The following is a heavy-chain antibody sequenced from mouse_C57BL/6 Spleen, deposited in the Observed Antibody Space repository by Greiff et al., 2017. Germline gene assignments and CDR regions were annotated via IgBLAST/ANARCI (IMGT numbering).Heavy chain of an antibody. D-gene: IGHD2-4*01. V-gene: IGHV1-76*01. J-gene: IGHJ3*01. CDR3: ARSSDYPAWFAY. CDR2: IYPGSGNT. CDR1: GYTFTDYY. Sequence: VKLVESGAELVRPGASVKLSCKASGYTFTDYYINWVKQRPGQGLEWIARIYPGSGNTYYNEKFKGKATLTAEKSSSTAYMQLSSLTSEDSAVYFCARSSDYPAWFAYWGQGTLVTVSA.